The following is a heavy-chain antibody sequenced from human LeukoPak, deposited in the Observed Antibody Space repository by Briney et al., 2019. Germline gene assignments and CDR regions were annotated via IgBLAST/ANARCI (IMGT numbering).Heavy chain of an antibody. D-gene: IGHD5-18*01. CDR1: GGTFSSYA. CDR3: ASAIQRGYSYGLDY. J-gene: IGHJ4*02. V-gene: IGHV1-69*04. Sequence: ASVTVSCKASGGTFSSYAISWVRQAPGQGLEWMGRIIPILGIANYAQKFQGRVTITADKSTSTAYMELSSLRSEDTAVYYCASAIQRGYSYGLDYWGQGTLVTVSS. CDR2: IIPILGIA.